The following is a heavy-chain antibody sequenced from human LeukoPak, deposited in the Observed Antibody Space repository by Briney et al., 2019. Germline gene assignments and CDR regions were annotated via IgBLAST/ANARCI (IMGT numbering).Heavy chain of an antibody. Sequence: PGGSLRLSCAASGFTFSGSPILWVRQASGKGLEWVGRIRSKADNYATAYAASVQGRFTISRDDSKNTAYLQLNSLKTEDTAVYYCARGLTYSDYWGQGTLVTVSS. J-gene: IGHJ4*02. CDR1: GFTFSGSP. CDR2: IRSKADNYAT. CDR3: ARGLTYSDY. V-gene: IGHV3-73*01. D-gene: IGHD2-21*01.